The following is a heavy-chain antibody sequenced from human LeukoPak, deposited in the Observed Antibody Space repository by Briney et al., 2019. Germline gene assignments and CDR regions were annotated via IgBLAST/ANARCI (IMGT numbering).Heavy chain of an antibody. V-gene: IGHV7-4-1*02. CDR3: ARDLTYYYDSSGYLGGDAFDI. J-gene: IGHJ3*02. D-gene: IGHD3-22*01. CDR2: INTNTGNP. CDR1: GYTFTSYA. Sequence: GRSLRLSCAASGYTFTSYAMNWVRQAPGQGLEWMGWINTNTGNPTYAQGFTGRFVFSLDTSVSTAYLQISSLKAEDTAVYYCARDLTYYYDSSGYLGGDAFDIWGQGTMVTVSS.